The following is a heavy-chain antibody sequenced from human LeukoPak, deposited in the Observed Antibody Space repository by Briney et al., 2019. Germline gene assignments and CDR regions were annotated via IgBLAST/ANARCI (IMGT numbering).Heavy chain of an antibody. CDR2: IYYGGST. CDR1: GGSVSSTHY. J-gene: IGHJ4*02. D-gene: IGHD2-15*01. Sequence: SETLSLTCTVSGGSVSSTHYWGWIRQPPGKGLEWIGSIYYGGSTYYNASLRSRVTTSVDTSKNQFSLKLSSVTAADTAVYYCARDSRICSGGSCYFSARYDSSGYPDYWGQGTLVTVSS. V-gene: IGHV4-39*07. CDR3: ARDSRICSGGSCYFSARYDSSGYPDY.